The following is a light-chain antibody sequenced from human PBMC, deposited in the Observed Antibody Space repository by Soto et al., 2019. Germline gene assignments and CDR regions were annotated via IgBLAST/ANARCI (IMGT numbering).Light chain of an antibody. Sequence: QSALTQPASVSGSPGQSITISCTGTNSDVGGYDYVSWYQHYPGKAPKLLIYQVNNRPSGVSSRFSGSKSGNTASLTFSGLQAEGEADYYCSSLTSSNTWVFGGGTKVTVL. CDR2: QVN. V-gene: IGLV2-14*01. J-gene: IGLJ3*02. CDR1: NSDVGGYDY. CDR3: SSLTSSNTWV.